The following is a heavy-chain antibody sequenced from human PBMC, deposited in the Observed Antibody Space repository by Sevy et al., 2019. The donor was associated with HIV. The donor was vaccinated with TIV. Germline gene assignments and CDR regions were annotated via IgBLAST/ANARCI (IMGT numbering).Heavy chain of an antibody. CDR1: GGSISTYY. J-gene: IGHJ4*02. D-gene: IGHD1-1*01. CDR3: ARGGPNQQQLDYFDY. Sequence: SETLSLICTVSGGSISTYYWNWIRQPPGKGLEWIGYIYYSGNTNYNPSLTSRVSMSVDTSKNHFSLKLSSVTAADTAMYYCARGGPNQQQLDYFDYWGQGTLVTVSS. V-gene: IGHV4-59*01. CDR2: IYYSGNT.